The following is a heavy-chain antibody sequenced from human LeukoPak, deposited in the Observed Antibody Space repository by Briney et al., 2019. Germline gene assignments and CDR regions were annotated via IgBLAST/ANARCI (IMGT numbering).Heavy chain of an antibody. J-gene: IGHJ4*02. V-gene: IGHV3-7*01. CDR2: IKQDGSDK. CDR3: ATSRVFDF. CDR1: GFTFSSYA. Sequence: GGSLRLSCAASGFTFSSYAMSWVRQAPGKGLEWVGNIKQDGSDKNYMDSVKGRFTISRDNAKKTLYLEMNNLRVDDTAIYYCATSRVFDFWGQGTLVAVSS.